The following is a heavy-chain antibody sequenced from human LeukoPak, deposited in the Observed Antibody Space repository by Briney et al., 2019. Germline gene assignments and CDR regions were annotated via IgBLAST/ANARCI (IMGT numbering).Heavy chain of an antibody. CDR3: ARVGAAGSFDY. D-gene: IGHD6-13*01. CDR1: GGAISSGSYY. Sequence: MSSETLSLTCIVSGGAISSGSYYWGWIRQPPGKGLEWIGRIYTSGSTNYNPSLKSRVTMSVDTSKNQFSLKLSSVTAADTAVYYCARVGAAGSFDYWGQGTLVTVSS. J-gene: IGHJ4*02. CDR2: IYTSGST. V-gene: IGHV4-39*07.